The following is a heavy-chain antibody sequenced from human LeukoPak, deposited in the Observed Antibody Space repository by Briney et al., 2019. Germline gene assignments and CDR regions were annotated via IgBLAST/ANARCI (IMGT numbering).Heavy chain of an antibody. J-gene: IGHJ4*02. CDR3: ARVAYCGGDCYPFDY. Sequence: GGSLRLSXAASGFTFSDYYMSWIRQAPGKGLEWVSYISTSGTTYYADSVRGRFTISRDNAKNSLYLQMNSLRAEDTAVYYCARVAYCGGDCYPFDYWGQGTLVTVSS. D-gene: IGHD2-21*01. CDR1: GFTFSDYY. CDR2: ISTSGTT. V-gene: IGHV3-11*04.